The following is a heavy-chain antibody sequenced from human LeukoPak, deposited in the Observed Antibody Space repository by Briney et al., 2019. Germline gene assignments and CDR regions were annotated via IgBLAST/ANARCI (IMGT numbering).Heavy chain of an antibody. CDR1: GFTVKSNY. V-gene: IGHV3-53*01. D-gene: IGHD4-17*01. CDR3: ARGVDYERYFDY. CDR2: IYSAGST. Sequence: PGGSLRLSCAASGFTVKSNYMSWVRQAPGKGLEWVSVIYSAGSTYYADSVKGRFTISRDNSKNTLYLQMNSLRAEDTALYYCARGVDYERYFDYWGPGTLVTVSS. J-gene: IGHJ4*02.